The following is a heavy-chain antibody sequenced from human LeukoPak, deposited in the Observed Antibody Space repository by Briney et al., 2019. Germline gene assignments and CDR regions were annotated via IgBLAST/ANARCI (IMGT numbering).Heavy chain of an antibody. CDR1: GGTFSSYA. Sequence: ASVKVSCKASGGTFSSYAISWVRQAPGQGLEWMGRIIPILGIANYAQKFQGRVTITADKSTSTAYMELSSLRSEDTAVYYCARATLRGAFDIWGQGTTVTVSS. V-gene: IGHV1-69*04. CDR2: IIPILGIA. D-gene: IGHD3-10*01. CDR3: ARATLRGAFDI. J-gene: IGHJ3*02.